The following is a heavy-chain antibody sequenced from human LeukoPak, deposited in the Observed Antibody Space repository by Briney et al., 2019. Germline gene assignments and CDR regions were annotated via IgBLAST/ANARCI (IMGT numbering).Heavy chain of an antibody. J-gene: IGHJ1*01. V-gene: IGHV4-59*01. CDR3: AQKAPYSPAYSQH. CDR2: VYHSGIT. D-gene: IGHD2-15*01. Sequence: SETLSLTCSVSGGSITNYFWTWIRQPPGKGLEWIGYVYHSGITNYNPSLKSRVTISADTSKNQFSLKLNSVTAADTAVYYCAQKAPYSPAYSQHWGQGTLVTVSS. CDR1: GGSITNYF.